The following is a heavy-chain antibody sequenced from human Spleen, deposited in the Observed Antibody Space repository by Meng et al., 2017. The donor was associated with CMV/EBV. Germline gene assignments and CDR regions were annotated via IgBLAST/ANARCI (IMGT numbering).Heavy chain of an antibody. CDR3: AATGRRHCSGTRCYRGGFY. V-gene: IGHV3-23*01. CDR1: GFTFSSYA. D-gene: IGHD2-2*02. Sequence: GGSLRLSCAASGFTFSSYAMSWVRQAPGKGLEWVSLISGDAGSTFYADSVKGRFTISRDNSKNTLYLQMNSLRAEDTAVYYCAATGRRHCSGTRCYRGGFYWGQGALVTVSS. J-gene: IGHJ4*02. CDR2: ISGDAGST.